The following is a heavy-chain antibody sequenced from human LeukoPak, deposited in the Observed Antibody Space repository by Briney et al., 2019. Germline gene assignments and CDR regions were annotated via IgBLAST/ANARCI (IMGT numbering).Heavy chain of an antibody. CDR3: ARDESGDNDAFDI. J-gene: IGHJ3*02. CDR1: GFTFSDYT. D-gene: IGHD2-21*01. CDR2: ISGSNNYI. V-gene: IGHV3-21*01. Sequence: GGSLRLSCAASGFTFSDYTMNWVRLAPGKGLEWVSSISGSNNYIYYADSVKGRFTISRGNAKNSPYLQMNSLRVEDTAVYYCARDESGDNDAFDIWGQGTMVTVSS.